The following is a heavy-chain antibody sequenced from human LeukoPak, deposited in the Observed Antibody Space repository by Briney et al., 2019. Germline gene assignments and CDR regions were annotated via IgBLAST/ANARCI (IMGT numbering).Heavy chain of an antibody. V-gene: IGHV4-30-4*08. CDR2: IHYSGST. D-gene: IGHD3-10*01. CDR1: SGSISSGDYY. J-gene: IGHJ4*02. CDR3: VRERRGAARRKVFNY. Sequence: SETLSLTCTVSSGSISSGDYYWSWIRQPPGQGLEWIGYIHYSGSTHYNPSLNSRVTISVDTSKNQFSLKLTSVTAADTAVYHCVRERRGAARRKVFNYWGQGTLVTVSS.